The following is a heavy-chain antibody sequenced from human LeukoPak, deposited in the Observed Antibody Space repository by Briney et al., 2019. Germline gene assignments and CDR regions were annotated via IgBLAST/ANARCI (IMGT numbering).Heavy chain of an antibody. J-gene: IGHJ3*02. V-gene: IGHV4-39*07. CDR1: GGSISSSSYY. CDR3: AREFEDDAFDI. Sequence: SETLSLTCTVSGGSISSSSYYWGWIRQPPGKGLEWIGSIYYSGSTYYNPSLKSRVTISVDTSKNQFSLKLSSVTAADTAVYYCAREFEDDAFDIWGQGTMVTVSS. CDR2: IYYSGST.